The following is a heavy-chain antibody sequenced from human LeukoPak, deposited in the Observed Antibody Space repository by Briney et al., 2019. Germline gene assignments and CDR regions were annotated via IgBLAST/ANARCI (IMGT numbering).Heavy chain of an antibody. Sequence: SETLSLTCAVYGGSFSGYFWSWIRQPPGKGLEWIGEINHSGSTNYNPSLKSRVTISVDTSKNRFSLKLSSVTAADTAVYYCARGGYCSSTSCYSSLGFDPWGQGTLVTVSS. CDR3: ARGGYCSSTSCYSSLGFDP. D-gene: IGHD2-2*01. CDR2: INHSGST. CDR1: GGSFSGYF. J-gene: IGHJ5*02. V-gene: IGHV4-34*01.